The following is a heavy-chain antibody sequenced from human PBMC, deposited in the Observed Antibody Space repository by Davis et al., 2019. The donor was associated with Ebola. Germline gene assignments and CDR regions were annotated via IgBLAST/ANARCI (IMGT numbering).Heavy chain of an antibody. CDR1: GFTSDDYA. V-gene: IGHV3-9*02. CDR3: AKDSGYYYYYGMDV. Sequence: SLRLSCPASGFTSDDYAMHWVRHAPGKGLEWVSGFSWNSGSIGYADSVKGRFTISRDNAKNSLYLQMNSLRAEDTALYYCAKDSGYYYYYGMDVWGKGTTVTGSS. J-gene: IGHJ6*04. CDR2: FSWNSGSI.